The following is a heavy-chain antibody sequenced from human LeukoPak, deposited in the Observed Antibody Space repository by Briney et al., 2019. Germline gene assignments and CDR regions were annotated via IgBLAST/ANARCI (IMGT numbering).Heavy chain of an antibody. Sequence: SGPTLVKPTQTLALTCTFSGFSLSTSGVGVGWIRQPPGKALEWLALIYWDDDKRYSPSLKSRLTITKDTSKNQVVLTMTNMDPVDTATYYCAGGTDYYYMDVWGKGTTVTVSS. D-gene: IGHD4-23*01. V-gene: IGHV2-5*02. CDR2: IYWDDDK. J-gene: IGHJ6*03. CDR3: AGGTDYYYMDV. CDR1: GFSLSTSGVG.